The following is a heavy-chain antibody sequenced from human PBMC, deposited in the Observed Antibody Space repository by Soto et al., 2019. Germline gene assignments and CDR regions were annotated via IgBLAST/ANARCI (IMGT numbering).Heavy chain of an antibody. Sequence: GGSLRLSCAASGFTFSNYSMNWVRQAPGKGLEWVSFISSSSSYMYYADSVKGRFTISRDNAKNTLYLQMNSLRAEDTALYYCAKDRKAVAGPYGMDVWGQGTTVTVSS. J-gene: IGHJ6*02. D-gene: IGHD6-19*01. CDR1: GFTFSNYS. V-gene: IGHV3-21*01. CDR3: AKDRKAVAGPYGMDV. CDR2: ISSSSSYM.